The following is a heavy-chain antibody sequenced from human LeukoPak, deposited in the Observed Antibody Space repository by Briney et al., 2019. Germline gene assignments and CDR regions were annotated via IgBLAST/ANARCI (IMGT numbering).Heavy chain of an antibody. CDR1: GGSFSGYY. CDR3: ARVRLGYCSSTSCSTIYYYYGMDV. Sequence: SETLSLTCAVYGGSFSGYYWSWIRQPPGKGLEWIGEINHRGSTNYNPSLKSRVTISVDTSKNQFSLKLSSVTAADTAVYYCARVRLGYCSSTSCSTIYYYYGMDVWGQGTTVTVSS. CDR2: INHRGST. J-gene: IGHJ6*02. D-gene: IGHD2-2*01. V-gene: IGHV4-34*01.